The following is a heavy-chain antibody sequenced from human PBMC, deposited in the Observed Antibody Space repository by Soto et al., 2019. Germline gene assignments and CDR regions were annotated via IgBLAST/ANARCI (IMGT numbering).Heavy chain of an antibody. V-gene: IGHV3-7*01. CDR3: AREGYCSGGSCKELYYMDV. D-gene: IGHD2-15*01. CDR1: GFTFSSYW. J-gene: IGHJ6*03. CDR2: IKQDGSEK. Sequence: GESLKISCAASGFTFSSYWMSWVRQAPGKGLEWVANIKQDGSEKYYVDSVKGRFTISRDNAKNSLYLQMNSLRAEDTAVYYCAREGYCSGGSCKELYYMDVWGKGTTVTVSS.